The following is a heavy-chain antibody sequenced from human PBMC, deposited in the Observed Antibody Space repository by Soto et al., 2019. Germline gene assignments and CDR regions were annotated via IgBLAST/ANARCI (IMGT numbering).Heavy chain of an antibody. V-gene: IGHV3-21*01. CDR1: GFTFSSYS. D-gene: IGHD6-13*01. CDR2: ISSSSSYI. CDR3: ARDVSQQHRRGAFDI. Sequence: EVQLVESGGGLVKPGGSLRLSCAASGFTFSSYSMNWVRQAPGKGLEWVSSISSSSSYIYYADSVKGRFTISRDNAKNSLYLQMNSLRAEDTAVYYCARDVSQQHRRGAFDIWGQGTMVTVSS. J-gene: IGHJ3*02.